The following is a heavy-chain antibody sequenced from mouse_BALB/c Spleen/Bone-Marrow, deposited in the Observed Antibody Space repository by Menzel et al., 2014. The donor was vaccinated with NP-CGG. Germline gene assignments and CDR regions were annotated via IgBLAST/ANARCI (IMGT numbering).Heavy chain of an antibody. CDR3: ARKDYFGYAAMDY. CDR2: ISGGSSII. CDR1: GFTFSSFG. V-gene: IGHV5-17*02. J-gene: IGHJ4*01. D-gene: IGHD1-2*01. Sequence: EVQVVESGGGLVQPGGSRKLSCAASGFTFSSFGMHWVRQAPEKGLEWVAYISGGSSIIYYADTVKGRFTISRDNPKNTLCLQMTSLRSEDTAIYYRARKDYFGYAAMDYWGQGTSGTGSS.